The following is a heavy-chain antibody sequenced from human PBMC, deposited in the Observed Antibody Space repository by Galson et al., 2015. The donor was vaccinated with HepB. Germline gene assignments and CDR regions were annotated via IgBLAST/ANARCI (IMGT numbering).Heavy chain of an antibody. CDR3: ARDAAQWLRFVYYYYYMDV. J-gene: IGHJ6*03. D-gene: IGHD5-12*01. CDR1: GYTFTSYG. Sequence: SVKVSCKASGYTFTSYGISWVRQAPGQGLEWMGWISAYNGNTNYAQKLQGRVTMTTDTSTSTAYMELRSLRSDDTAVYYCARDAAQWLRFVYYYYYMDVWGKGTTVTVSS. CDR2: ISAYNGNT. V-gene: IGHV1-18*01.